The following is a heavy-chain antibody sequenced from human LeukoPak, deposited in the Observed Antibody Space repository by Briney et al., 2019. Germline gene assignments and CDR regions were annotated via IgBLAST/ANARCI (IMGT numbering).Heavy chain of an antibody. D-gene: IGHD3-16*01. V-gene: IGHV4-39*07. J-gene: IGHJ3*02. CDR2: IYNSGST. Sequence: SETLSLTCTVSGGSVSSSAYYWGWIRQPPGKGLEWVASIYNSGSTYYNPSLSSRLTISLDTSNNQFSLKLSSVTAADTAVYYCARDQYSYGSDAFDTWGQGTMVTVSS. CDR3: ARDQYSYGSDAFDT. CDR1: GGSVSSSAYY.